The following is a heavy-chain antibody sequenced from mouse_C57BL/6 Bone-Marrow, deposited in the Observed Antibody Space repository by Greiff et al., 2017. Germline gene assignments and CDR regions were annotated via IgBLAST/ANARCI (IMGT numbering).Heavy chain of an antibody. Sequence: EVKLMESGPGLVKPSQSLSLTCSVTGYSITSGYYWNWIRQFPGNKLEWMGYISYDGSNNYNPSLNNRISITRDTSKNQFFLKLNSVTTEDTATYYCARGRYDVFAYWGQGTLVTVSA. CDR2: ISYDGSN. V-gene: IGHV3-6*01. J-gene: IGHJ3*01. CDR1: GYSITSGYY. D-gene: IGHD2-14*01. CDR3: ARGRYDVFAY.